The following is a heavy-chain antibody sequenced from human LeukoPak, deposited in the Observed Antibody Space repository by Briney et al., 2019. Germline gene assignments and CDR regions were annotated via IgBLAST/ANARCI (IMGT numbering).Heavy chain of an antibody. CDR2: ISGSGGST. Sequence: GGSLRLSCAASGFTFSSYAMSWVRQAPGKGLEWVSAISGSGGSTYYADSVKGRFTISRDNSKNTLYLQMNSLRAEDTAVYYCAKGFTMIVVVITLDDAFGIWGQGTMVTASS. J-gene: IGHJ3*02. D-gene: IGHD3-22*01. CDR1: GFTFSSYA. CDR3: AKGFTMIVVVITLDDAFGI. V-gene: IGHV3-23*01.